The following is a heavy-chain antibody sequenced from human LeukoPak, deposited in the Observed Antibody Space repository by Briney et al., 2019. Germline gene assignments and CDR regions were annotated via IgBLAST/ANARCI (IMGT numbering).Heavy chain of an antibody. CDR2: ISSSSSYI. D-gene: IGHD3-3*01. CDR1: GFTFSSYS. J-gene: IGHJ4*02. Sequence: GGSLRLSRAASGFTFSSYSMNWVRQAPGKGLEWVSSISSSSSYIYYADSVKGRFTISRDNAKNSLYLQMNSLRAEDTAVYYCARSITIFGEFYYFDYWGQGTLVTVSS. V-gene: IGHV3-21*01. CDR3: ARSITIFGEFYYFDY.